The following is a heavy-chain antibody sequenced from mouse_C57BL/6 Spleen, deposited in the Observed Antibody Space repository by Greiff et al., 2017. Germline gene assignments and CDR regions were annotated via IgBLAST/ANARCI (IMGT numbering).Heavy chain of an antibody. J-gene: IGHJ3*01. CDR2: ISYDGSN. CDR3: ARGPYYGSSFWFAD. D-gene: IGHD1-1*01. CDR1: GYSITSGYY. Sequence: EVQLQESGPGLVKPSQSLSLTCSVTGYSITSGYYWNWIRQFPGNKLEWMGYISYDGSNNYNPSLKNRISITRDTSKNQFFLKLNSVTTEDTATYYCARGPYYGSSFWFADWGQGTLVTVSA. V-gene: IGHV3-6*01.